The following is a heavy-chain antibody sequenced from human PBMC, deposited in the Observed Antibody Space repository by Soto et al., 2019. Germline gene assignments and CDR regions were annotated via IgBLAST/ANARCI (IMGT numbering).Heavy chain of an antibody. D-gene: IGHD3-10*01. CDR1: EFTFSIYA. V-gene: IGHV3-23*01. CDR2: IGGSGGDT. J-gene: IGHJ4*02. Sequence: PGGSLRLSCAASEFTFSIYAMTWVRQAPGKGLEWVSNIGGSGGDTYYADSVKGRFTISRDNSKNTLYLQMNSLRVEDTALYFWAKSSYGSGSFDYWGQGTLVTVSP. CDR3: AKSSYGSGSFDY.